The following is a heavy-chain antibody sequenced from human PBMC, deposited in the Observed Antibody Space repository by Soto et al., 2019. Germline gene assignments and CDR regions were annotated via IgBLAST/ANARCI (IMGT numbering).Heavy chain of an antibody. D-gene: IGHD6-19*01. CDR2: IYSGGST. J-gene: IGHJ4*02. Sequence: EVQLVESGGGLVQPGGSLRLSCAASGFTVGSNYMNWVRQAPGKGLEWVSVIYSGGSTYYADSVKGRFTISRDNSKNTLYLQINRLRAEDTAVYYCARSWAVAGAYHYWGQGTLVTVSS. CDR3: ARSWAVAGAYHY. V-gene: IGHV3-66*01. CDR1: GFTVGSNY.